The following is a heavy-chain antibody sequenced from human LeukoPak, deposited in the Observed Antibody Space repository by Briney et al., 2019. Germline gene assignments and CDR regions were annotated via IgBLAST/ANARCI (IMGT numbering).Heavy chain of an antibody. V-gene: IGHV3-7*01. Sequence: PGGSLRLSCAASGLTFSTYWMSWVRQAPGKGLEWVANIKEDESEKYYVDSVKGRFTISRDNAQNSLNLQMNSLRPEDTAMYYCARVRTTGSYYGMDVWGQGTTVTVSS. D-gene: IGHD3-10*01. CDR2: IKEDESEK. J-gene: IGHJ6*02. CDR3: ARVRTTGSYYGMDV. CDR1: GLTFSTYW.